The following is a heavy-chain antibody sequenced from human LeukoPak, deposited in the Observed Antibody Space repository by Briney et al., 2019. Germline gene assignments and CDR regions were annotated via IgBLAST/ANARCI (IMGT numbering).Heavy chain of an antibody. D-gene: IGHD2-2*01. CDR2: IWYDGSNK. CDR3: AKDRGYCSSTSCYPTELDY. V-gene: IGHV3-33*06. Sequence: GRSLRLSCAASGFTFSSYGMHWVRQAPGKGLEWVAVIWYDGSNKYYADSVKGRFTISRDNSKNTLYLQMNSLRAEDTAVYYCAKDRGYCSSTSCYPTELDYWGQGTLVTVSS. J-gene: IGHJ4*02. CDR1: GFTFSSYG.